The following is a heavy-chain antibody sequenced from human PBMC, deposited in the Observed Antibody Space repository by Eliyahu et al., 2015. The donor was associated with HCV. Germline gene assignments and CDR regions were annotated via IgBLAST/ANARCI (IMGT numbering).Heavy chain of an antibody. D-gene: IGHD6-6*01. J-gene: IGHJ4*02. Sequence: GNTNYAQKLQGRVTMTTDTSTSPAYMELRSLRSDDTAVYYCARESAFRAARPVCYFDYWGQGTLVTVSS. V-gene: IGHV1-18*01. CDR2: GNT. CDR3: ARESAFRAARPVCYFDY.